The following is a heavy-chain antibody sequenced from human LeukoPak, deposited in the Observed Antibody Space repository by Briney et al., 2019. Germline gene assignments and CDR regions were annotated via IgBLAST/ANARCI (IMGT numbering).Heavy chain of an antibody. CDR2: INWNAGTT. D-gene: IGHD6-19*01. J-gene: IGHJ4*02. V-gene: IGHV3-20*04. Sequence: VGSLRLSCAASGFSFDDYGMSWVRQAPGKGLEWVSGINWNAGTTNYADSVKGRFTISRDNAKNSLYLQMNSLRAADTALYYSARRAFYSSGWYENFWSQAALLTVSS. CDR1: GFSFDDYG. CDR3: ARRAFYSSGWYENF.